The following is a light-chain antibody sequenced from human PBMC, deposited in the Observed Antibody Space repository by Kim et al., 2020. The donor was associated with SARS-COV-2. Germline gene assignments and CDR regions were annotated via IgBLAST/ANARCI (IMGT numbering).Light chain of an antibody. Sequence: VSPGQTAMITCSGDVLAKKYARWFQQKPGQAPVLVIYKDSERPSGIPERFSGSSSGTTVTLTISGAQVEDEADYYCYSAADNIGVFGGGTQLTVL. CDR3: YSAADNIGV. J-gene: IGLJ3*02. CDR2: KDS. V-gene: IGLV3-27*01. CDR1: VLAKKY.